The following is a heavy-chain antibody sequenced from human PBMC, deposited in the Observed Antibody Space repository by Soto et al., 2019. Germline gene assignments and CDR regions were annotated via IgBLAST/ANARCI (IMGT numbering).Heavy chain of an antibody. CDR1: GYTFTSYG. CDR2: ISAYNGNT. Sequence: QVQLVQSGAEVKKPGASVKVSCKASGYTFTSYGISWVRQAPGQGLEWMGWISAYNGNTNYAQKLQGRVTMTTDTXXSTAYMELRSLRSADTAVYCCARGEPGYGDYGGAYWGQGTLVTVSS. V-gene: IGHV1-18*01. D-gene: IGHD4-17*01. J-gene: IGHJ4*02. CDR3: ARGEPGYGDYGGAY.